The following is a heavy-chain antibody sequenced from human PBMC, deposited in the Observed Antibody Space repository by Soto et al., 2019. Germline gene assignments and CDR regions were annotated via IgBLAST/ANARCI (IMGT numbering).Heavy chain of an antibody. J-gene: IGHJ4*02. Sequence: GGSLRLSCAASGFTFSSYGMHWVRQAPGKGLEWVAVIRYDGSNKSYAESVKGRFTISRDTSKNTLYLQMNSLRAEDTAVYYCARDLGIAASDYWGQGTLVTVSS. D-gene: IGHD6-25*01. V-gene: IGHV3-33*01. CDR3: ARDLGIAASDY. CDR2: IRYDGSNK. CDR1: GFTFSSYG.